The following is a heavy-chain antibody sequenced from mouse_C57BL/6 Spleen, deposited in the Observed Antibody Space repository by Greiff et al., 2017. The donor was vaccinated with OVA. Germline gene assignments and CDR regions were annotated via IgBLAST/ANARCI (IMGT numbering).Heavy chain of an antibody. Sequence: VQLQQSGPELVKPGASVKISCKASGYSFTDYNMNWVKQNYGKSLEWIGVINPNYGTTSYNQKFKGKATLTVDQSSSTAYMQLNSLTSEDSAVYYCASYGYDWEDWYFDVWGTGTTVTVSS. V-gene: IGHV1-39*01. J-gene: IGHJ1*03. CDR1: GYSFTDYN. D-gene: IGHD2-2*01. CDR3: ASYGYDWEDWYFDV. CDR2: INPNYGTT.